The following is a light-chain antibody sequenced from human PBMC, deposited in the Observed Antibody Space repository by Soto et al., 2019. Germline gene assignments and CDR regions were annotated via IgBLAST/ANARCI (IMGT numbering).Light chain of an antibody. V-gene: IGKV1-5*01. CDR2: DAS. CDR1: QNISSW. Sequence: IRSTQSPSALPVSFEHGVTISSRASQNISSWLAWYQQKSGKAPQVLIYDASSLDVGAPSRFSGSGSGTEFTLTISSLQPDDFATYYCQHYNSYSEAFGQGTKVDIK. J-gene: IGKJ1*01. CDR3: QHYNSYSEA.